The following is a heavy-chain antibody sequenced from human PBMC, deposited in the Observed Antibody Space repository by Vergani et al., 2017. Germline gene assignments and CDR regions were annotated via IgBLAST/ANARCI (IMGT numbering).Heavy chain of an antibody. D-gene: IGHD4-17*01. CDR3: AGLTHYADSIYWYFDL. J-gene: IGHJ2*01. CDR1: NFPVKNGYY. V-gene: IGHV4-38-2*02. Sequence: QVNLQESGPGLVKPSATLSLICTVSNFPVKNGYYWGWTRQPPGKGLEFVASIYHSGATDYNPPLESRVTISDDTSKNDFSLKLTSVTAADTAAYFCAGLTHYADSIYWYFDLWGRGTLVTVSS. CDR2: IYHSGAT.